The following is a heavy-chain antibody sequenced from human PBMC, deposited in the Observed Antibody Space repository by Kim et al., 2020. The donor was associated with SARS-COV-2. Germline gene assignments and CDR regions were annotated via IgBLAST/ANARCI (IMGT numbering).Heavy chain of an antibody. CDR1: GGTFSSYA. Sequence: SVKVACKAGGGTFSSYAISWVRQAPGQGLEWMGGIIPIFGTANYAQKFQGRVTITADESTSTAYMELSSLRSEDTAVYYCARDDGRYSSGWPDIWGQGTMVTVSS. D-gene: IGHD6-19*01. CDR3: ARDDGRYSSGWPDI. CDR2: IIPIFGTA. J-gene: IGHJ3*02. V-gene: IGHV1-69*13.